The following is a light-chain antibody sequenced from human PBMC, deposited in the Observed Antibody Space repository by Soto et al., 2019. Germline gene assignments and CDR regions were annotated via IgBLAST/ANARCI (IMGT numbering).Light chain of an antibody. CDR3: HQRSNWPIT. CDR2: DAS. J-gene: IGKJ5*01. Sequence: EIVLTQSPATLSLSPGERATLSCRASQSVSSYLAWYQQKPGQAPRLLIYDASNRATGIPARFSGSGSGTAFTLTISSLEPEDFAIYYCHQRSNWPITFGQGTRLDSK. CDR1: QSVSSY. V-gene: IGKV3-11*01.